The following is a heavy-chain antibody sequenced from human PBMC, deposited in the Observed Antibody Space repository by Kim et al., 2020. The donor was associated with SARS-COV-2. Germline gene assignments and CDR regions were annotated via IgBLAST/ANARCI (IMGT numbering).Heavy chain of an antibody. Sequence: ASVKVSCKASGYTFTSYGISWVRQAPGQGLEWMGWISAYNGNTNYAQKLQGRVTMTTDTSTSTAYMELRSLRSDDTAVYYCARDFSSGWLSYYYYYGMDVWGQGTTVTVSS. J-gene: IGHJ6*02. CDR3: ARDFSSGWLSYYYYYGMDV. CDR1: GYTFTSYG. D-gene: IGHD6-19*01. CDR2: ISAYNGNT. V-gene: IGHV1-18*04.